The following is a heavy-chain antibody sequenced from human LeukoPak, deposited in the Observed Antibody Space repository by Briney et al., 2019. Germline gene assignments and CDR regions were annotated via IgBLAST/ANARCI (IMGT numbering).Heavy chain of an antibody. Sequence: SETLSLTCAVYGGSFSGYYWSWIRQPPGKGLEWIGEINHSGSTNYNPSLKSGVTISVNTSKNQFTLKLSSVTAGGTAVYYCAREGNDYGDYGGLDYWGQGTLVTVSS. V-gene: IGHV4-34*01. CDR2: INHSGST. CDR1: GGSFSGYY. CDR3: AREGNDYGDYGGLDY. D-gene: IGHD4-17*01. J-gene: IGHJ4*02.